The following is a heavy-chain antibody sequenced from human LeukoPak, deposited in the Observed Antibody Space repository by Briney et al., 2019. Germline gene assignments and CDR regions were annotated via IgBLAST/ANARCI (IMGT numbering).Heavy chain of an antibody. D-gene: IGHD5-24*01. CDR3: ARSGTEDGYNIYFDH. Sequence: PGGSLRLSCAASGFTFTTFAMSWVRQAPGKGLEWVSLISGSGGGTHYADSVKGRFAVSRDNSKDILYLQMNSLRADDTAVYYCARSGTEDGYNIYFDHWGPGSLVTVSS. J-gene: IGHJ4*02. V-gene: IGHV3-23*01. CDR1: GFTFTTFA. CDR2: ISGSGGGT.